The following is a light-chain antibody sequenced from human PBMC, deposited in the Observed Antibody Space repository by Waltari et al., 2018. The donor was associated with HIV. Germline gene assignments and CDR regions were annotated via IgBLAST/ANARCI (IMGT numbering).Light chain of an antibody. V-gene: IGLV1-47*01. J-gene: IGLJ3*02. Sequence: QSVLTQPPSASGTPGQRVTISCSGSSSSIGSNYVYWYQQLPGTAPKLLIYRNNQRPSGVPARFSGSKSGTSASLAISGLRSEDEADYYCAAWDDSLSGSWVFGGGTKLTVL. CDR2: RNN. CDR3: AAWDDSLSGSWV. CDR1: SSSIGSNY.